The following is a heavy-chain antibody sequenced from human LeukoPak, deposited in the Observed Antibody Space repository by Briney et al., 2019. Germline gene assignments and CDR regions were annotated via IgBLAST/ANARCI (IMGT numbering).Heavy chain of an antibody. Sequence: PGGSLRLSCASSGFIFSDYYMSWIRQVPGKGLEWIAYISSSGSTIYYADSVKGRFTISRDNAKNSLYLQMNSLRAEDTAVYYCARGQKYYDFWSGYYADYWGQGTLVTVSS. J-gene: IGHJ4*02. V-gene: IGHV3-11*04. CDR1: GFIFSDYY. CDR2: ISSSGSTI. D-gene: IGHD3-3*01. CDR3: ARGQKYYDFWSGYYADY.